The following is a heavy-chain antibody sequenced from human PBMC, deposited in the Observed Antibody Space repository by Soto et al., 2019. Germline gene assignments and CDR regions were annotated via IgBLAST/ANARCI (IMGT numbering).Heavy chain of an antibody. CDR1: GYTFTSYC. V-gene: IGHV1-18*01. J-gene: IGHJ4*02. D-gene: IGHD3-9*01. CDR2: ISAYNGNT. CDR3: ARDSGYFDWSPFDY. Sequence: PSFRVCFNASGYTFTSYCIIWVRQAPVQGLEWMGWISAYNGNTNYAQKFQGRVTMTTDTSTSTAYMELSSLRSEDTAVYYCARDSGYFDWSPFDYWGQGTLVTVSS.